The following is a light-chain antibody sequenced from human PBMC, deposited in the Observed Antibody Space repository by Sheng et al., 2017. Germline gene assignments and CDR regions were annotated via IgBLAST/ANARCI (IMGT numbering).Light chain of an antibody. CDR3: QQYGSSPPTYT. Sequence: EIVLTQSPGTLSLSPGERATLSCRASQSVSSSYLAWYQHQPGQAPRLLLYAASSRAAGIPDRFSGSGSGTDFTLTISRLEPEDFAVYYCQQYGSSPPTYTFGQGTKLEIK. V-gene: IGKV3-20*01. J-gene: IGKJ2*01. CDR1: QSVSSSY. CDR2: AAS.